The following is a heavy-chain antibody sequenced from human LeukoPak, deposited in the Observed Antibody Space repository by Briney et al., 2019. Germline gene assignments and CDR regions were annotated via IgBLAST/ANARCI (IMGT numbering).Heavy chain of an antibody. Sequence: SETLSLTCTVFGDSVSSSNYYWAWFRQPPGKGLDWIGSLYCDGRTYYSPSLESRVTVSVDTSKNQFSLKLSSVTAAGTAVYYCARHGKGYDFWSGYTERNWFDPWGQGTLVTVSS. V-gene: IGHV4-39*01. CDR1: GDSVSSSNYY. CDR2: LYCDGRT. J-gene: IGHJ5*02. D-gene: IGHD3-3*01. CDR3: ARHGKGYDFWSGYTERNWFDP.